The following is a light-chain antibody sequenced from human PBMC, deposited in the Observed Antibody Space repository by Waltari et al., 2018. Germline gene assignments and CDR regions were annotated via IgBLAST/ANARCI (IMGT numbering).Light chain of an antibody. J-gene: IGLJ3*02. V-gene: IGLV2-8*01. CDR3: SSYAGKYV. CDR1: SSDVGGNDY. CDR2: EVY. Sequence: QSALTQFPSASGSPGQSVTISCTGTSSDVGGNDYISWYQQHPGKAPKVIIYEVYKRPPGVPDPFSGSKSGNTASLTVSGLQAEDEANYYCSSYAGKYVFGGGTKLTVL.